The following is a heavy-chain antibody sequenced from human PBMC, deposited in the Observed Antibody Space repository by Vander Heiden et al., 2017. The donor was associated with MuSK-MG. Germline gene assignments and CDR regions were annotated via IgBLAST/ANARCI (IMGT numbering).Heavy chain of an antibody. V-gene: IGHV3-33*01. J-gene: IGHJ6*03. CDR1: GFTFSSYG. D-gene: IGHD3-9*01. Sequence: QVQLVESGGGVVQPGRSLRLSCAASGFTFSSYGMHWVRQVPGKGLEWVAVIWYDGSNKYYADSVKGRFTISRDNSKNTLYLQMNSLRAEDTAVYYCARVYYDILTGYHNYYYYYMDVWGKGTTVTVSS. CDR2: IWYDGSNK. CDR3: ARVYYDILTGYHNYYYYYMDV.